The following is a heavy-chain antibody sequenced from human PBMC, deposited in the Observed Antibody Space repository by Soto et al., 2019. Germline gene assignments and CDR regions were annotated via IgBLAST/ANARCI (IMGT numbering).Heavy chain of an antibody. CDR1: GGSISNPSNY. CDR2: IFYTGRT. D-gene: IGHD2-21*01. Sequence: SETLCLTCTVSGGSISNPSNYWGRVRQPQGKGREWIGDIFYTGRTYYSPSLKSRVTISVDTSKEQFSLNLTSVTAADTAVYFCAGLTCRIAAASHGRSNGFGPWAPGTLVTVSS. CDR3: AGLTCRIAAASHGRSNGFGP. J-gene: IGHJ5*02. V-gene: IGHV4-39*01.